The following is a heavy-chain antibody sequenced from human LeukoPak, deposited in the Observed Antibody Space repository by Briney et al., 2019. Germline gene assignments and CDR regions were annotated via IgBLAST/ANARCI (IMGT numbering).Heavy chain of an antibody. CDR2: INPSGGST. CDR3: ARARTVYDSSGYYLSDGMDV. D-gene: IGHD3-22*01. Sequence: ASVKVSCKASGYTFTSYYMHWVRQAPGQGLEWMGIINPSGGSTSYAQKFQGRVTMTRDTSTSTVHMELSSLRSEDTAVYYCARARTVYDSSGYYLSDGMDVWGQGTTVTVSS. CDR1: GYTFTSYY. J-gene: IGHJ6*02. V-gene: IGHV1-46*01.